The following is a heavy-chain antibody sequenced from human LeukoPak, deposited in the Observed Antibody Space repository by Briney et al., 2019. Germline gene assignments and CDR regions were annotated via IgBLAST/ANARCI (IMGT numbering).Heavy chain of an antibody. D-gene: IGHD5-24*01. V-gene: IGHV3-74*01. CDR3: ARAIVEMATIRRFDY. CDR2: INSDGSST. CDR1: GFTFSSYW. Sequence: GGSLRLSCAASGFTFSSYWMHWVRQAPGKGLVWVSRINSDGSSTIYADSVKGRFTISRDNAKNTLYLQMNSLRAEDTAVYYCARAIVEMATIRRFDYWGQGTLVSVSS. J-gene: IGHJ4*02.